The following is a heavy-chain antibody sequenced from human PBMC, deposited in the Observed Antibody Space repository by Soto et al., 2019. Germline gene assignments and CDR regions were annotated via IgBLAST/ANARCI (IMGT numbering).Heavy chain of an antibody. CDR2: INAGNGNT. D-gene: IGHD3-10*01. CDR1: GYTXSSYA. J-gene: IGHJ3*02. V-gene: IGHV1-3*01. CDR3: ARDAVLLWFGEKFSDAFDI. Sequence: SXKVSLTASGYTXSSYAMDLVRQAPGQSLEWMGWINAGNGNTKYSQKFKGRVTITRDTSASTAYMELSSLRSEDTAVYYCARDAVLLWFGEKFSDAFDIWGQGTMGTVSS.